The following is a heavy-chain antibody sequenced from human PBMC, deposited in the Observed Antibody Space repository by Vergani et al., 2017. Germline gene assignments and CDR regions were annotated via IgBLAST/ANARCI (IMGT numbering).Heavy chain of an antibody. D-gene: IGHD6-19*01. V-gene: IGHV1-2*02. Sequence: QVQLVQSGAEVKKPGASVKVSCKASGYTFTGYYMHWLRQAPGQGLEWMGWINPNSGGTNYAQKFQGRVTMTRDTSTSTAYMELRSLRSDDTAVYYCAREQWLPIDYFDYWGQGTLVTVSS. J-gene: IGHJ4*02. CDR3: AREQWLPIDYFDY. CDR2: INPNSGGT. CDR1: GYTFTGYY.